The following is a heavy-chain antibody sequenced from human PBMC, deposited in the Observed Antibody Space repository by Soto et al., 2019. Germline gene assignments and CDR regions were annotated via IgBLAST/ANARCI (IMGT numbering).Heavy chain of an antibody. Sequence: EVQLLESGGGLVQPGGSLRLSCAAPGFTCSSYGMSWVRQAPGKGLEWVSSISGSGGSTYYADSVKGRFTISRDNSKNTLYLQMSSLRAEDTAVYYCANRNDYGSGSYFPFDHWGQGTLVTVSS. J-gene: IGHJ4*02. CDR2: ISGSGGST. CDR1: GFTCSSYG. V-gene: IGHV3-23*01. CDR3: ANRNDYGSGSYFPFDH. D-gene: IGHD3-10*01.